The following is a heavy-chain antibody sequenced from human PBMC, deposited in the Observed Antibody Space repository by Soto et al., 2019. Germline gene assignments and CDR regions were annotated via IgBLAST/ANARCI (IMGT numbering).Heavy chain of an antibody. CDR2: IYYSGST. CDR3: ARHPELPVSHP. V-gene: IGHV4-59*08. CDR1: GGYISSYY. J-gene: IGHJ5*02. Sequence: PSETLSLTCTVSGGYISSYYWSWIRQPPGKGLEWIGYIYYSGSTNYNPSLKSRVTISVDTSKNQFSLKLSSVTAADTAVYYCARHPELPVSHPWGQGTLVTVSS. D-gene: IGHD1-7*01.